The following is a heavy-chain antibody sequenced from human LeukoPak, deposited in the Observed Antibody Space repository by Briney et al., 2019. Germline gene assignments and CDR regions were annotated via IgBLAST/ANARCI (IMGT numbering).Heavy chain of an antibody. CDR3: ARVPTFTSSYFDY. J-gene: IGHJ4*02. Sequence: SGTLSLTCAVSGGSISSNNWWSWVRQPPGKGLEWIGEIYHSGSTNYKPSLKSRVTISVDKSKKQFSLKLSSVTAADTAVYYCARVPTFTSSYFDYWGQGTLVTVSS. CDR2: IYHSGST. CDR1: GGSISSNNW. V-gene: IGHV4-4*02.